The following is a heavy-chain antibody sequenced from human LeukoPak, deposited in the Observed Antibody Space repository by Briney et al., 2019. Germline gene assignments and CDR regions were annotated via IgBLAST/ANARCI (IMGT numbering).Heavy chain of an antibody. Sequence: SETLSLTCAVYGGSFSGYYWSWIRPPPGKGLEWIGEISHSGSTNYNPSLKSRVTISVATSKNQFSLKLRSVTAADTAVYYCARGRMYYDFWSGYSPMDYWGQGTLVTVSS. CDR1: GGSFSGYY. J-gene: IGHJ4*02. V-gene: IGHV4-34*01. D-gene: IGHD3-3*01. CDR2: ISHSGST. CDR3: ARGRMYYDFWSGYSPMDY.